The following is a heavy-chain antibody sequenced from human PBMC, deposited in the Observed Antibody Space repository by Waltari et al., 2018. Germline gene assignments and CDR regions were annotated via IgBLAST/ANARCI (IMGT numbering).Heavy chain of an antibody. V-gene: IGHV3-21*01. Sequence: EVQLVESGGGLVKPGGSLRLSCAASGFTFSNYSMNGVGRVPGKGLGWVYSISSRSTYIDYTDSVKGRFTISRDNAKNALYLQMNSLRAEDTAVYYCARDGSYWGQGTLVTVSS. CDR3: ARDGSY. CDR2: ISSRSTYI. CDR1: GFTFSNYS. J-gene: IGHJ4*02.